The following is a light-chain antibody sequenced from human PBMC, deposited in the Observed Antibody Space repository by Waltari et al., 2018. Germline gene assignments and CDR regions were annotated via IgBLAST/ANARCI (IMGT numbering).Light chain of an antibody. V-gene: IGLV2-14*01. Sequence: QSALTQPASVSGSPGQSITISCSGTDSDVGAYDFVSWYQQHPGKAPHLIIYEFINRPSGISNRFSASKSGNTASLTISGLQAEDEADYYCSSYTTSSAPGVFGTGTRVTVL. CDR2: EFI. CDR1: DSDVGAYDF. J-gene: IGLJ1*01. CDR3: SSYTTSSAPGV.